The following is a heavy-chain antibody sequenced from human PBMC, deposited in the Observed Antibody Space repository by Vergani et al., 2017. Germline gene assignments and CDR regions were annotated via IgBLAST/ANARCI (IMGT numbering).Heavy chain of an antibody. Sequence: EVQLMESGGGWAQPGGSLRLSCAASGFVFSHYSMNWVRQAPGKGLEWVSSISGNNDDVYYADSVKGRFTISRDNSKNTLYLQMNSLRAEDTAVYYCAKDERSYGSGSYQEIDYWGQGTLVTVSS. CDR2: ISGNNDDV. V-gene: IGHV3-21*01. D-gene: IGHD3-10*01. J-gene: IGHJ4*02. CDR3: AKDERSYGSGSYQEIDY. CDR1: GFVFSHYS.